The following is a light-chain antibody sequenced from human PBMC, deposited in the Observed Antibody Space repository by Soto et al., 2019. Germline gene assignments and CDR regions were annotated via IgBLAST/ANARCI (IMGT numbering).Light chain of an antibody. V-gene: IGLV2-14*03. Sequence: QSALTQPASVSGSPGQSTAISCTGTSSDVGGYNSVSWYQHHPGKAPKLMIYDVNYRPSGISDRFSGSKSGNTASLTISGLQAEDEADYYCSSYTSSSTLVFGTGTKVTVL. J-gene: IGLJ1*01. CDR1: SSDVGGYNS. CDR2: DVN. CDR3: SSYTSSSTLV.